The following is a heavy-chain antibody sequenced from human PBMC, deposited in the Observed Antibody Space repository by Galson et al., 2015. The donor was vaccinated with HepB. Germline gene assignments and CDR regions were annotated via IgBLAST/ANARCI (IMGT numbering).Heavy chain of an antibody. D-gene: IGHD6-19*01. V-gene: IGHV3-21*01. Sequence: SLRLSCAASGFTFSSYSMNWVRQAPGKGLEWVSSISSSSSYIYYADSVKGRFTISRDNAKNSLYLQMNSLRAEDTAVYYCASIRRGAIAVAGKVEDVWGQGTTVTVSS. CDR3: ASIRRGAIAVAGKVEDV. CDR1: GFTFSSYS. CDR2: ISSSSSYI. J-gene: IGHJ6*02.